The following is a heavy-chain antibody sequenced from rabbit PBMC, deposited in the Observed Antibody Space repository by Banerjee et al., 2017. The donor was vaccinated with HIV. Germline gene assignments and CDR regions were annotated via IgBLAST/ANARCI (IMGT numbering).Heavy chain of an antibody. CDR1: GFSFSSSYW. CDR2: INTGTGNT. J-gene: IGHJ4*01. CDR3: AGTSGGDGTYFNL. D-gene: IGHD1-1*01. Sequence: QSLEESGGDLVKPGASLTLTCTASGFSFSSSYWIYWVRQTPGKGLEWVACINTGTGNTFYASWAKGRFTISKTSSTTVTLQMTSLTAADTATYFCAGTSGGDGTYFNLWGPGTLVTVS. V-gene: IGHV1S40*01.